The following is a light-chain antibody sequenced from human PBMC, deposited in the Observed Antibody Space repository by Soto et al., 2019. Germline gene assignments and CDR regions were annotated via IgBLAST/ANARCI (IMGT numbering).Light chain of an antibody. CDR2: AAS. Sequence: EIVLTQSPGTLSLSPGERATLSCRASRSLSSSSVVWYQQKPGQAPRLLIYAASRRATGIPDRFSGSGSAKEYTLTISRLEPEDFAVYYCPQQGTFGQGTKVEIK. V-gene: IGKV3-20*01. CDR3: PQQGT. J-gene: IGKJ2*01. CDR1: RSLSSSS.